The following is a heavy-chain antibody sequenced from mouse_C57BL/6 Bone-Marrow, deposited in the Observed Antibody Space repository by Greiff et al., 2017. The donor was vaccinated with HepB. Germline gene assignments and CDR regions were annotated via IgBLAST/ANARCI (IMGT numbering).Heavy chain of an antibody. Sequence: VQLQQSGAELVRPGASVKLSCTASGFNIKDDYMHWVKQRPEQGLEWIGWIDPENGDTEYASKFQGKATITADTSSNTAYLQLSSLTSEDTAVYYCASFPDDYWGQGTTLTVSS. V-gene: IGHV14-4*01. J-gene: IGHJ2*01. CDR1: GFNIKDDY. CDR2: IDPENGDT. CDR3: ASFPDDY.